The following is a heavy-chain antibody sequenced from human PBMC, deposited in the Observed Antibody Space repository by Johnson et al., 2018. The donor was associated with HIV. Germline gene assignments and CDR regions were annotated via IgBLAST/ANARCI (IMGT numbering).Heavy chain of an antibody. CDR2: LKSRTDGETA. V-gene: IGHV3-15*01. J-gene: IGHJ3*02. CDR1: GFTFTNAW. D-gene: IGHD1-26*01. Sequence: VQLVESGGGLVKPGGSLRLSCAASGFTFTNAWMHWVRQAPGKGLEWVGRLKSRTDGETADYAAPVKGRFTISRDDSKNTLYLQMNSLKTEDTALYYCTTDVPGGPYYNAFDSWGQGTMVTVSS. CDR3: TTDVPGGPYYNAFDS.